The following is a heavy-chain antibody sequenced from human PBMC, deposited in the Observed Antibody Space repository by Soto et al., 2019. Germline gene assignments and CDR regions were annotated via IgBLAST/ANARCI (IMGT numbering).Heavy chain of an antibody. V-gene: IGHV3-23*01. CDR2: ISGSGGST. Sequence: GGFLRLSCAASGFTFSSYAMSWVRQAPGKGLEWVSAISGSGGSTYYADSVKGRFTISRDNSKNTLYLQMNSLRAEDTAVYYCAKQGFGELSVYYYGMDVWGQGTTVTVSS. D-gene: IGHD3-10*01. J-gene: IGHJ6*02. CDR1: GFTFSSYA. CDR3: AKQGFGELSVYYYGMDV.